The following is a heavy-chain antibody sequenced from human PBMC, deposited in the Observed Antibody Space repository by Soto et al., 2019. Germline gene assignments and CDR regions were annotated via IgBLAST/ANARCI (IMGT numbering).Heavy chain of an antibody. CDR2: IYYRGNA. CDR3: ARTNYNYIWGSYPPRHSYYMDV. V-gene: IGHV4-39*01. Sequence: ETLSLTCSVSDDSINSDKYYWGWIRQPPGKGLEWIGSIYYRGNAYYNPSLQTRVTISLDKSKSQFSLNLNSVTAADTAVYYCARTNYNYIWGSYPPRHSYYMDVWGTGTTVTVSS. CDR1: DDSINSDKYY. J-gene: IGHJ6*03. D-gene: IGHD3-16*02.